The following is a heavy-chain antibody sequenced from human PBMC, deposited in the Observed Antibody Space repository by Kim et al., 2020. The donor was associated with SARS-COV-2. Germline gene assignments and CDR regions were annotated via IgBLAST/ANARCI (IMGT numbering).Heavy chain of an antibody. D-gene: IGHD3-9*01. CDR1: GFTFSSYA. Sequence: GGSLRLSCAASGFTFSSYAMSWVRQAPGKGLEWVSAISGSGGSTYYADSVKGRFTISRDNSKNTLYLQMNSLRAEDTAVYYCAKPFYPRYYDILTGYSPPFDYWGQGTLVTVSS. V-gene: IGHV3-23*01. CDR3: AKPFYPRYYDILTGYSPPFDY. CDR2: ISGSGGST. J-gene: IGHJ4*02.